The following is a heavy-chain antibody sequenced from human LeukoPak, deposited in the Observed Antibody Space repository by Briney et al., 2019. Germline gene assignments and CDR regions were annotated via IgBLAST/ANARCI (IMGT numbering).Heavy chain of an antibody. CDR1: GFTVSSNY. CDR3: ARDGLNSSGYYFDY. CDR2: IYSGGST. Sequence: GGSLRLFCAASGFTVSSNYMSWVRQAPGKGLEWVSVIYSGGSTYYADSVKGRFTISRDNSKNTLYLQMNSLRAEDTAVYYCARDGLNSSGYYFDYWGQGTLVTVSS. J-gene: IGHJ4*02. D-gene: IGHD6-19*01. V-gene: IGHV3-66*01.